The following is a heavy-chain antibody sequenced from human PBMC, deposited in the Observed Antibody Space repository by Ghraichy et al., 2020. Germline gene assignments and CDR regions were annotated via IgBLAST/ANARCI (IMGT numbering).Heavy chain of an antibody. J-gene: IGHJ4*02. Sequence: SETLSLTCAVSGGSISSGGYSWSWIRQPPGKGLEWIGYIYHSGSTYYNPSLKSRVTISVDRSKNQFSLKLSSVTAADTAVYYCARVLPPRGVDIGGYFDYWGQGTLVTVSS. CDR3: ARVLPPRGVDIGGYFDY. V-gene: IGHV4-30-2*01. CDR2: IYHSGST. CDR1: GGSISSGGYS. D-gene: IGHD2-15*01.